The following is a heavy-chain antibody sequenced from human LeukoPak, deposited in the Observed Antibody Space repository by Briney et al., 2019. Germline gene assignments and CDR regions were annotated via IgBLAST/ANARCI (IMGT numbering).Heavy chain of an antibody. CDR1: GLAITDYE. D-gene: IGHD5-12*01. J-gene: IGHJ4*02. CDR2: INNRGDHT. CDR3: ARAPKWSYTGYVGR. Sequence: GGSLRLSCVASGLAITDYEMNWVRQAPGKGLEWLSYINNRGDHTHYIDSVRGRFIISRDNAQKSLFLQMNSLRVEDTAVYYCARAPKWSYTGYVGRWGQGTLVTVSS. V-gene: IGHV3-48*03.